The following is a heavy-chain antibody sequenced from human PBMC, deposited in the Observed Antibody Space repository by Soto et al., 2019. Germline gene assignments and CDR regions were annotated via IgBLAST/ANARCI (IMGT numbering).Heavy chain of an antibody. D-gene: IGHD2-21*01. CDR3: ARDIASPGGDYFDS. Sequence: EVQLVESGGGLVQAGGSLRLFCTASGFTFRNYNMNWVRQAPGKGLGWVSSISTGGAYMFYADSVKGRFTISRDNAQNSLFLQIDSPRAEDTAVYYCARDIASPGGDYFDSWGQGTLVTVSS. CDR2: ISTGGAYM. J-gene: IGHJ4*02. V-gene: IGHV3-21*06. CDR1: GFTFRNYN.